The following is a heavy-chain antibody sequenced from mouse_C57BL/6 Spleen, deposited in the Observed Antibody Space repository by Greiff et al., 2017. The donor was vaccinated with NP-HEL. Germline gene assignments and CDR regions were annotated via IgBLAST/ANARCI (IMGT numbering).Heavy chain of an antibody. CDR1: GYSITSDY. D-gene: IGHD1-1*01. CDR2: ISYSGST. CDR3: ARYSYYGSSYYFDY. V-gene: IGHV3-8*01. Sequence: EVKLMESGPGLAKPSQTLSLTCSVTGYSITSDYWNWIRKFPGNKLEYMGYISYSGSTYYNPSPKSRISITRDTSKNQYYLQLNSVTTEDTTTYYCARYSYYGSSYYFDYWGQGTTLTVSS. J-gene: IGHJ2*01.